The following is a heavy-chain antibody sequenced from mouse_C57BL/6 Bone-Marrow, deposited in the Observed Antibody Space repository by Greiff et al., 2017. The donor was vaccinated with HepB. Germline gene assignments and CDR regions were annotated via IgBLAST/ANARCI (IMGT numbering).Heavy chain of an antibody. D-gene: IGHD2-2*01. V-gene: IGHV5-6*02. CDR2: ISSGGSYT. Sequence: EVKVVESGGDLVKPGGSLKLSCAASGFTFSSYGMSWVRQTPDKRLEWVATISSGGSYTYYPDSVKGRFTISRDNAKNTLSLQMSSLKSEDTAMYYCARRSGGYLAYWGQGTLVTVSA. J-gene: IGHJ3*01. CDR3: ARRSGGYLAY. CDR1: GFTFSSYG.